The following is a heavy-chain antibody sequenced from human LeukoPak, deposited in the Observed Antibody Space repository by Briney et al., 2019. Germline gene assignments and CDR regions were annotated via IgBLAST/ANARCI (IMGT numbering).Heavy chain of an antibody. CDR1: GLTFSFYG. D-gene: IGHD3-10*01. V-gene: IGHV3-33*01. CDR3: AREDGSASYYNNWFDP. CDR2: IWSDGSNK. Sequence: GGSLRLSCAASGLTFSFYGMHWVRQAPGKGLEWVAVIWSDGSNKYYADSVKGRFTISRDNSKNTLYLQMNSLRAEDTAVYYCAREDGSASYYNNWFDPWGQGTLVTVSS. J-gene: IGHJ5*02.